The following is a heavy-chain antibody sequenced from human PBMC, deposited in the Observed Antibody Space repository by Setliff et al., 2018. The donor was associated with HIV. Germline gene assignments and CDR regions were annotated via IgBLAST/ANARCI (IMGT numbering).Heavy chain of an antibody. CDR2: IYSDGST. V-gene: IGHV3-66*02. D-gene: IGHD3-22*01. J-gene: IGHJ4*02. Sequence: LRLSCAASGFTVSSHYMSWVRQAPGKGLEWISTIYSDGSTYHADSVKGRFTLSRDTSKNTLSLQMNSLRPEDTAVFYCARVRLYSSALDYWGQGTLVTVSS. CDR3: ARVRLYSSALDY. CDR1: GFTVSSHY.